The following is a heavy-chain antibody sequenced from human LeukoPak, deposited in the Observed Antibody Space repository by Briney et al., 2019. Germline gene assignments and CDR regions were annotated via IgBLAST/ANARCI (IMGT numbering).Heavy chain of an antibody. CDR2: INSDGSST. V-gene: IGHV3-74*01. J-gene: IGHJ4*02. CDR1: GFTFSSYW. D-gene: IGHD2-15*01. CDR3: ASLLGACSVPHCPPSPDY. Sequence: GGSLRLSCAASGFTFSSYWMHWVRQAPGKGLVWVSRINSDGSSTSYADSVKGRFTISRDNAKNSLYLQMNSLRAEDTATYYCASLLGACSVPHCPPSPDYWGQGTLVTVSS.